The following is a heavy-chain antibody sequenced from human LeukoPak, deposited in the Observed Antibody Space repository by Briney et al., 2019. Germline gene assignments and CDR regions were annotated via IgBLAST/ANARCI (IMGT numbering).Heavy chain of an antibody. CDR2: IYSDNT. CDR3: ARYDSSGYYYGPLDY. V-gene: IGHV3-53*01. J-gene: IGHJ4*02. CDR1: GFTVSTNS. D-gene: IGHD3-22*01. Sequence: GGSLRLSCTVSGFTVSTNSMSWVRQAPGKGLEWVSFIYSDNTHYSDSVKGRFTISRDNSKNTLYLQMNSLRAEDTAVYYCARYDSSGYYYGPLDYWGQGTLVTVSS.